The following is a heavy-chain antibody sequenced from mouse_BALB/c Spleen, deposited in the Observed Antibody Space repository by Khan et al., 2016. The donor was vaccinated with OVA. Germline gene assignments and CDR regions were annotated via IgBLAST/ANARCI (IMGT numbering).Heavy chain of an antibody. CDR1: GYTFTNYW. V-gene: IGHV1-7*01. CDR2: INPTSGYT. D-gene: IGHD1-1*01. J-gene: IGHJ2*01. CDR3: ARGRIDY. Sequence: QVQLQQSGAELAKPGASVKLSCKASGYTFTNYWMHWVKQRPGQGLEWIGYINPTSGYTDYNEKFKDKATLSADKSSSTAYMQLSSLTSEDSAVYYCARGRIDYWGQGTTLTVSS.